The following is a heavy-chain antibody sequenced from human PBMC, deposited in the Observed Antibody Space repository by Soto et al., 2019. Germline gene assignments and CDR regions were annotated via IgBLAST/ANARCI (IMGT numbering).Heavy chain of an antibody. Sequence: GGSLRLSCAASGFTFSSYAMSWVRQAPGKGLEWVSAISGSGGSTYYADSVKGRFTISRDNSKNTLYLQMNSLRAEDTAVYYCAKQGPRSNYGGGWYYYYMDVWGKGTTVTVSS. V-gene: IGHV3-23*01. CDR1: GFTFSSYA. J-gene: IGHJ6*03. D-gene: IGHD1-7*01. CDR3: AKQGPRSNYGGGWYYYYMDV. CDR2: ISGSGGST.